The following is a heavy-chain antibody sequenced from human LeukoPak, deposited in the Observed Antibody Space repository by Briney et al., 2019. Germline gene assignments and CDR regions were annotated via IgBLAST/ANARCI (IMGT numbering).Heavy chain of an antibody. V-gene: IGHV1-18*01. D-gene: IGHD3-22*01. Sequence: ASVKVSCKASGYTFTSYGISWVRQAPGQGLEWMGWISAYNGNTNYAQKLQGRVTMTTDTSTSTAYMELRSLRSDDTAVYYCARDNYYDSSGHYGPAEYFQHWGQGTLVTVSS. CDR2: ISAYNGNT. J-gene: IGHJ1*01. CDR3: ARDNYYDSSGHYGPAEYFQH. CDR1: GYTFTSYG.